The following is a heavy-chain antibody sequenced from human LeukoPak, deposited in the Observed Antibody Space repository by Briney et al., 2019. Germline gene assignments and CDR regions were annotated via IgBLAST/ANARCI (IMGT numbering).Heavy chain of an antibody. V-gene: IGHV1-46*01. CDR3: ARDQEPSYPTDSSGYCYGY. CDR2: INPSGGST. CDR1: GYTFTSYY. D-gene: IGHD3-22*01. J-gene: IGHJ4*02. Sequence: EASVKVSCKASGYTFTSYYMHWVRQAPGQGLEWMGIINPSGGSTSYAQKFQGRVTMTRDTSTSTVYMELSSLRSEDTAVYYCARDQEPSYPTDSSGYCYGYWGQGTLVTVSS.